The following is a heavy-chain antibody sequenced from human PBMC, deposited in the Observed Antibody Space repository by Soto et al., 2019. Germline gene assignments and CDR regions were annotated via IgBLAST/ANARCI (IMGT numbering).Heavy chain of an antibody. D-gene: IGHD2-15*01. CDR3: AKAGYCSGGSCYCFDY. J-gene: IGHJ4*02. V-gene: IGHV3-9*01. CDR1: GFTFDDYA. CDR2: ISWNSGSI. Sequence: GGSLRLSCAASGFTFDDYAMHWVRQAPGKGLEWVSGISWNSGSIGYADSVKGRFTISRDNAKNSLYLQMNSLRAEDTALYYCAKAGYCSGGSCYCFDYWGQGTLVTVSS.